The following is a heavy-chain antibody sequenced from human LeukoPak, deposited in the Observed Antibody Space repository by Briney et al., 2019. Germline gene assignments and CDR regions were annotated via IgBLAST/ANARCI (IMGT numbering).Heavy chain of an antibody. J-gene: IGHJ4*02. CDR2: ISGSGGIT. V-gene: IGHV3-23*01. D-gene: IGHD3-22*01. CDR1: GFTFSINA. Sequence: GGSLRLSCAASGFTFSINARSWVRQALGEGLEWVSAISGSGGITYYADSVKGRFTISRDNSKNTLYLQMNSLRAEDTAVYYCAKVWSYDSSGDLDYWGQETLFTVSS. CDR3: AKVWSYDSSGDLDY.